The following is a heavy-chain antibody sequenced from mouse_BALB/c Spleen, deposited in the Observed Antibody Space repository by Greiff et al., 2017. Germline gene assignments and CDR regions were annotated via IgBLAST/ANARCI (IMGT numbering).Heavy chain of an antibody. V-gene: IGHV3-2*02. J-gene: IGHJ1*01. Sequence: DVQLQESGPGLVKPSQSLSLTCTVTGYSITSDYAWNWIRQFPGNKLEWMGYISYSGSTSYNPSLKSRISITRDTSKNQFFLQLNSVTTEDTATYYCARSRTARYFDVWGAGTTVTVSS. CDR2: ISYSGST. CDR1: GYSITSDYA. CDR3: ARSRTARYFDV. D-gene: IGHD1-1*01.